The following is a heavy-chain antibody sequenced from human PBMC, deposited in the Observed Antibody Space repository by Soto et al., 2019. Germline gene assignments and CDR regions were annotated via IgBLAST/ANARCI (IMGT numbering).Heavy chain of an antibody. D-gene: IGHD6-13*01. CDR3: AIWGQNPASGPNFDY. J-gene: IGHJ4*02. CDR2: IIPIRGIA. Sequence: SVKVSCKASGGTFSSYTISWVRQAPGQGLEWMGRIIPIRGIANYAQQFQGRVTITADKSTTTAYMELSSLRSEDSAVYFCAIWGQNPASGPNFDYWGKGSLVTVYS. CDR1: GGTFSSYT. V-gene: IGHV1-69*02.